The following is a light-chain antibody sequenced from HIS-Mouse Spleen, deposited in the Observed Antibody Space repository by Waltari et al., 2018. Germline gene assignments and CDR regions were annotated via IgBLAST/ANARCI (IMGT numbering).Light chain of an antibody. J-gene: IGLJ2*01. Sequence: SSELTQDPAVSVALGQTVRITCQGDSLRSYYASWYQQKPGQAPVLVIYGKNNRPSGIPVRFCGSSSGNTASLTITGAQAEAEADHYCNTRDSSGNHVVFGGGTKLTVL. V-gene: IGLV3-19*01. CDR2: GKN. CDR3: NTRDSSGNHVV. CDR1: SLRSYY.